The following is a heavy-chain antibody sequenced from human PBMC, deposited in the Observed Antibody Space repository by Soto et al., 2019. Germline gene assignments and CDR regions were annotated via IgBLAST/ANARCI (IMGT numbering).Heavy chain of an antibody. CDR3: AKALGELSPESYDY. J-gene: IGHJ4*02. CDR1: GFTSSSYA. Sequence: QVQLVESGGGVVQPGRSLRLSCAASGFTSSSYAMHWVRQAPGKGLEWVAVISYDGSDKYYADSVKGRFTISRDNSKNTLNLQMTSLRADDTAVYYCAKALGELSPESYDYWGQGTLITVSS. D-gene: IGHD3-16*02. V-gene: IGHV3-30*18. CDR2: ISYDGSDK.